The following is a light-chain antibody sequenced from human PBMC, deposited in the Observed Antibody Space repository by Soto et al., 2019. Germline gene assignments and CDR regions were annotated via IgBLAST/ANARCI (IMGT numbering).Light chain of an antibody. J-gene: IGKJ5*01. Sequence: DIQMTQSPSTLSASVGDRVTLTCRASQGISNYLAWYQQKPGKVPKLLIYAASTLQSGVPSRFSGSGSGTDFTLTISSLQPEDFATYYCQQANSFPITFGQGTRLEIK. CDR2: AAS. CDR1: QGISNY. CDR3: QQANSFPIT. V-gene: IGKV1-27*01.